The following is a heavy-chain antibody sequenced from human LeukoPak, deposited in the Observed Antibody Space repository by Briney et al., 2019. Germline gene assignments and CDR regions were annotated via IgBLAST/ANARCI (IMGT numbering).Heavy chain of an antibody. Sequence: GASVKVSCKASGYTFTSCGISWVRQGPGQGLEWMGWISAYNGNPTYAQKLQGRVTVTTDTSTSTAYMELRSLISGDTAVYYCARAGQGYYYDTSAYYYDYWGQGTLVTVSS. D-gene: IGHD3-22*01. CDR1: GYTFTSCG. CDR3: ARAGQGYYYDTSAYYYDY. J-gene: IGHJ4*02. V-gene: IGHV1-18*01. CDR2: ISAYNGNP.